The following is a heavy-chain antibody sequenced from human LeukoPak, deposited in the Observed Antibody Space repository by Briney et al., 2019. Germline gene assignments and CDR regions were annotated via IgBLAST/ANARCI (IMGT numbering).Heavy chain of an antibody. CDR2: IYYSGST. CDR1: GGSISSSSYY. CDR3: ARHSSVLPFDY. Sequence: SETLSLTCTVSGGSISSSSYYWGWIRQPPGKGLEWIGSIYYSGSTYYNPSLKSRVTISVDTSKNQFSLKLSSVTAADTAVYYCARHSSVLPFDYWGQGTLVTVPS. V-gene: IGHV4-39*01. J-gene: IGHJ4*02. D-gene: IGHD3-10*01.